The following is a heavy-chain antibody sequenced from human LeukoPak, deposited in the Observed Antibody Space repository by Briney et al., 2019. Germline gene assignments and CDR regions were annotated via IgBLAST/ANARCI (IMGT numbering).Heavy chain of an antibody. CDR3: ARDRDY. CDR2: INHSGST. V-gene: IGHV4-34*01. CDR1: GGSFSGYY. Sequence: SETLSLTCAVYGGSFSGYYWSWIRQPPGKGLEWIGEINHSGSTNYNPSLKSRVTISVDTSKNQFSLKLSSVTAADTAVYFCARDRDYWGQGTLVTVSS. J-gene: IGHJ4*02.